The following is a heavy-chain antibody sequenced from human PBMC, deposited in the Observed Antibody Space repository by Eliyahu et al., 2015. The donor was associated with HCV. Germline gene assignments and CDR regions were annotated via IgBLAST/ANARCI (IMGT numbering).Heavy chain of an antibody. CDR2: TYYRSKWYN. D-gene: IGHD6-13*01. V-gene: IGHV6-1*01. Sequence: QVQLQQSGPGLVKPSQTLXLXXXISGXSXSSXSXAWNWXRQSPSRGLEWLGRTYYRSKWYNDYAVSVKSRITINPDTSKNQFSLQLNSVTPEDTAVYYCARTSSSWYLPTGSYYYGMDVWGKGTTVTVSS. J-gene: IGHJ6*04. CDR1: GXSXSSXSXA. CDR3: ARTSSSWYLPTGSYYYGMDV.